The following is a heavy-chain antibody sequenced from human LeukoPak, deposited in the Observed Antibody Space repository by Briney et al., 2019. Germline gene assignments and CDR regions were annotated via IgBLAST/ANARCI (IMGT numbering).Heavy chain of an antibody. CDR3: AREKAHYYDSSGYYSNWFDP. V-gene: IGHV6-1*01. D-gene: IGHD3-22*01. CDR2: TYYRSKWYN. J-gene: IGHJ5*02. CDR1: GDSVSSNSAA. Sequence: SQTLSLTCAISGDSVSSNSAAWNWIRQSPSRGLEWLGRTYYRSKWYNDYAVFVKSRITINPDTSKNQFSLQLNSVTPEDTAAYYCAREKAHYYDSSGYYSNWFDPWGQGTLVTVSS.